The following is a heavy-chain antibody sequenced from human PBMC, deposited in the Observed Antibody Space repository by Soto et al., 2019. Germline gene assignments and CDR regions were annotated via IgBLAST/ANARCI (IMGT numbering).Heavy chain of an antibody. CDR1: GGSISSGGYY. Sequence: QVQLQESGPGLVKPSQTLSLTCTVSGGSISSGGYYWSWIRQHPGKGLEWIGYIYYSGSTYYNPSLKSRVTISVDTSKNQFSLKLSSVTAADTAVYYCARSWTVVTTFRKSGYYFDYWGQGTLVTVSS. V-gene: IGHV4-31*03. D-gene: IGHD4-4*01. J-gene: IGHJ4*02. CDR2: IYYSGST. CDR3: ARSWTVVTTFRKSGYYFDY.